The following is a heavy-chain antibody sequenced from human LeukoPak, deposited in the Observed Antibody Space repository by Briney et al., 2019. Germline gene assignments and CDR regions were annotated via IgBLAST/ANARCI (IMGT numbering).Heavy chain of an antibody. CDR3: ARERVGSSYYMDV. CDR2: TYTSGST. J-gene: IGHJ6*03. V-gene: IGHV4-61*02. Sequence: SQTLSLTCTVSGGSISSGSYYWSWIRQPAGKGLEWIGRTYTSGSTNYNPSLKSRVTISVDTSKNQFSLKLSSVTAADTAVYYCARERVGSSYYMDVWGKGTTVTISS. CDR1: GGSISSGSYY.